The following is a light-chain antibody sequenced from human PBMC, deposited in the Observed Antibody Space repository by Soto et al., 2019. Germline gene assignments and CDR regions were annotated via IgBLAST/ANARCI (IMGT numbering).Light chain of an antibody. Sequence: DIQMTQSPSALSESVGDRVTITCRASQYVDTYLNWYQQKPGKAPKLLIYGASSLQSGVPSRFSAFGSGTDFTLTISSLQPEDSATYYCQQSYRTPRAFGQGTKVEIK. J-gene: IGKJ1*01. CDR3: QQSYRTPRA. V-gene: IGKV1-39*01. CDR1: QYVDTY. CDR2: GAS.